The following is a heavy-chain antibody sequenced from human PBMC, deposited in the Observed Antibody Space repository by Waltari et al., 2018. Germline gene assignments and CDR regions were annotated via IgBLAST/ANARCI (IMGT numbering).Heavy chain of an antibody. Sequence: EVQLLQSGAEVKKPGATVKISCKSSGYTFTDYYIHWVKQTPGKGLEWMGRVGPKDGETNDAEKFQDRVTISADTSTDTVYMIMNGLRFDDTALYFCSRSGSDDWFDPWGRGTPVTVVS. V-gene: IGHV1-69-2*01. J-gene: IGHJ5*02. CDR1: GYTFTDYY. D-gene: IGHD2-15*01. CDR2: VGPKDGET. CDR3: SRSGSDDWFDP.